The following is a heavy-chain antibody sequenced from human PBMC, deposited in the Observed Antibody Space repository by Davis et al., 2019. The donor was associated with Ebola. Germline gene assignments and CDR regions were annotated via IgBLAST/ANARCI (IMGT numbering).Heavy chain of an antibody. CDR1: GFTFSSYA. D-gene: IGHD3-3*01. CDR3: ANGRDQYYDFWSGYWRVPPYGMDV. J-gene: IGHJ6*02. V-gene: IGHV3-23*01. CDR2: ISGSGGST. Sequence: PGGSLRLSCAASGFTFSSYAMSWVRQAPGKGLEWVSAISGSGGSTYYADSVKGRFTISRDNSKNTLYLQMNSLRAEDTAVYYCANGRDQYYDFWSGYWRVPPYGMDVWGQGTTVTVSS.